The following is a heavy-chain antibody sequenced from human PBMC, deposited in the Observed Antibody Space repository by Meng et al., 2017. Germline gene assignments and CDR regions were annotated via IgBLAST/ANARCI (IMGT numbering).Heavy chain of an antibody. D-gene: IGHD2-15*01. J-gene: IGHJ6*02. V-gene: IGHV1-2*06. Sequence: ASVKVSCKASGYTFTGYYMHWVRQAPGQGLEWMGRINPNSGGTNYAQKFQGRVTMTRDTSISTAYMEVSRLRSDDTAVYYCARDPYCSGGSCYLYGMDVWGQGTTVTVSS. CDR1: GYTFTGYY. CDR3: ARDPYCSGGSCYLYGMDV. CDR2: INPNSGGT.